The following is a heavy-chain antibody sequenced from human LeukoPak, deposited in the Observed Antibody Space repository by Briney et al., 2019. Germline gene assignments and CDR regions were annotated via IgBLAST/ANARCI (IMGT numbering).Heavy chain of an antibody. D-gene: IGHD1-14*01. J-gene: IGHJ5*02. CDR1: GYTFTSYG. CDR2: ISAYNGNT. CDR3: ARDFREPGVTRWFDP. Sequence: EASVKVSCKASGYTFTSYGISWVRQAPGQGLEWMGWISAYNGNTNYAQKLQGRVTMTTDTSTSTAYMELRSLRSDDTAVYYCARDFREPGVTRWFDPWGQGTLVTVSS. V-gene: IGHV1-18*01.